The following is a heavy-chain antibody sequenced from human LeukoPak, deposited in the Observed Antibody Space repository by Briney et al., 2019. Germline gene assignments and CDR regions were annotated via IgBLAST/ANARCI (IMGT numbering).Heavy chain of an antibody. J-gene: IGHJ4*02. CDR1: GFIFNNHW. Sequence: SGGSLRLSCAASGFIFNNHWMIWVRQAPGKGLEWVANIKEDGSEKYYVDSVKGRFTISRDNAKNSLYLQMNSLRAEDTALYYCAKGGAYVWGSYLHLDYWGQGTLVTVSS. D-gene: IGHD3-16*01. CDR3: AKGGAYVWGSYLHLDY. CDR2: IKEDGSEK. V-gene: IGHV3-7*03.